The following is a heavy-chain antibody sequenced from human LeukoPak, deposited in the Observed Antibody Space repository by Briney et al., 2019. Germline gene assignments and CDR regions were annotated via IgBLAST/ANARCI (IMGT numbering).Heavy chain of an antibody. Sequence: GGSLRLSCAASGRTFSSHWMHWVGQAPGKGLVWVSRINGDGTNTRDEHSVKGRFTIYRDNAKNTVYLQMNSLRGEDTAVYYCATRPANGDYGVLDYWGQGTLVTVSS. CDR3: ATRPANGDYGVLDY. J-gene: IGHJ4*02. V-gene: IGHV3-74*01. CDR1: GRTFSSHW. D-gene: IGHD4-17*01. CDR2: INGDGTNT.